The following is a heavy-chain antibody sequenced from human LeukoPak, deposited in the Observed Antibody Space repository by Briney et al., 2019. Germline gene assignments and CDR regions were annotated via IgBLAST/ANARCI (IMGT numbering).Heavy chain of an antibody. V-gene: IGHV1-2*02. CDR2: INPNSGDT. CDR1: GYTFTGYY. D-gene: IGHD5-12*01. Sequence: ASVKVSCKASGYTFTGYYIHWVRQAPGQGLEWMGWINPNSGDTHYAQKFQGRVTMTRDTSIGTAYLEVGGLRSDDTAVYYCAKNPYEYYFDYWGQGTLVTVSS. J-gene: IGHJ4*02. CDR3: AKNPYEYYFDY.